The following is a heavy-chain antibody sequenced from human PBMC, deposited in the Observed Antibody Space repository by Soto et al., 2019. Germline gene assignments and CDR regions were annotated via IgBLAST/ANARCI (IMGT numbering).Heavy chain of an antibody. V-gene: IGHV1-69*13. CDR1: GGTFSSSS. CDR2: IIPIFGTA. Sequence: SVKVSCKASGGTFSSSSISWVRQAPGQGLEWMGGIIPIFGTANYTQKFQGRVTITADESTSTAYMELSSLSSDDTAVYYCARPIRHYSERGGQSAWFDPWGQGTLVTV. J-gene: IGHJ5*02. CDR3: ARPIRHYSERGGQSAWFDP. D-gene: IGHD3-22*01.